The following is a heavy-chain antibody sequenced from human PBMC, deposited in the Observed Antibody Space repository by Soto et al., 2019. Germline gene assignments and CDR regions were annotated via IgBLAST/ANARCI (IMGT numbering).Heavy chain of an antibody. Sequence: PSETLSLTCAVSGGSISSSNWWNWVRQPPGKGLEWIGSIYYSGSTYYNPSLKSRVTISVDTSKNQFSLKLSSVTAAGTAVYYCARSPPGTAMVSVADWGQGTLVTVSS. CDR2: IYYSGST. J-gene: IGHJ4*02. CDR1: GGSISSSNW. V-gene: IGHV4-39*01. CDR3: ARSPPGTAMVSVAD. D-gene: IGHD5-18*01.